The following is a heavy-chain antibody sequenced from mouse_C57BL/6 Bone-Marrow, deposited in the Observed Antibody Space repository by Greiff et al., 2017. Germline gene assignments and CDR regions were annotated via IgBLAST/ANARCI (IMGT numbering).Heavy chain of an antibody. CDR3: ARGLLYYYGSRGYFDV. J-gene: IGHJ1*03. V-gene: IGHV5-12*01. D-gene: IGHD1-1*01. CDR1: GFTFSDYY. Sequence: EVQRVESGGGLVQPGGSLKLSCAASGFTFSDYYMYWVRQTPEKRLEWVAYISNGGGSTYYPDTVKGRFTISRDNAKNTLYLQMSRLKSEDTAMYYCARGLLYYYGSRGYFDVWGTGTTVTVSS. CDR2: ISNGGGST.